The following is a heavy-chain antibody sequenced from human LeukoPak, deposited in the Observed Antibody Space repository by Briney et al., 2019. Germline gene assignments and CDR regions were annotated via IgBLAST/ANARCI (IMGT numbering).Heavy chain of an antibody. D-gene: IGHD5-24*01. CDR3: ARVGDGLNDGFDI. V-gene: IGHV1-2*06. CDR1: GYTFTGYY. CDR2: INPNTGGT. Sequence: GASVKVSCKASGYTFTGYYMNWVRQAPGQGLEWMGRINPNTGGTNYAQNFQGSVTMTRDTSITTVYMELSRLRSGDTAVYYCARVGDGLNDGFDIWGQGTMVTVSS. J-gene: IGHJ3*02.